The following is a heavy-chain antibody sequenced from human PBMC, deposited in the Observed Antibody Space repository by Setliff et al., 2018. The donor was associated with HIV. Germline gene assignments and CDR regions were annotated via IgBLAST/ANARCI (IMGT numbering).Heavy chain of an antibody. CDR1: SDSIRFYY. J-gene: IGHJ4*02. CDR2: VYYTGST. Sequence: TSETLSLTCTVSSDSIRFYYWTWIRQPPGKGLEWIGNVYYTGSTNYNPSLKSRITISIDTSKSQFSLKLTSVAAADTAVYYCARDSGGYNYGFAVGSFDYWGQGAQVTVSS. CDR3: ARDSGGYNYGFAVGSFDY. D-gene: IGHD5-18*01. V-gene: IGHV4-59*01.